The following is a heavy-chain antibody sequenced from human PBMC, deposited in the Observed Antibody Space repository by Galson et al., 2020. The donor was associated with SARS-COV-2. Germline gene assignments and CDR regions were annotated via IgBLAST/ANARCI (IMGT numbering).Heavy chain of an antibody. CDR3: AKEVPMTGRTDEYFQH. V-gene: IGHV3-23*01. J-gene: IGHJ1*01. CDR2: IRGSGDTT. D-gene: IGHD3-9*01. CDR1: GFTFSSCP. Sequence: GSLRLSCAASGFTFSSCPMSWVRQAPGQGLEWVSDIRGSGDTTYYADSVKGRFTISRDTSKNTLYLQMNSLRAEDTAIYYCAKEVPMTGRTDEYFQHWGQGTLVTVSS.